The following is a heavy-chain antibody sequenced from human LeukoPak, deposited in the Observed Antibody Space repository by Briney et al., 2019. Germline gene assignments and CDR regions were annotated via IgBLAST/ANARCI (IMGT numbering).Heavy chain of an antibody. CDR3: ARGGRVAAAGRYKWFDP. CDR1: GGSFSGYY. J-gene: IGHJ5*02. V-gene: IGHV4-34*01. CDR2: INHSGST. Sequence: PSETLSLTCAVYGGSFSGYYWSWIRQPPGKWLEWIGEINHSGSTNYNPSLKSRVTISVDTSKNQFSLKLSSVTAADTAVYYCARGGRVAAAGRYKWFDPWGQGTMVTVSS. D-gene: IGHD6-13*01.